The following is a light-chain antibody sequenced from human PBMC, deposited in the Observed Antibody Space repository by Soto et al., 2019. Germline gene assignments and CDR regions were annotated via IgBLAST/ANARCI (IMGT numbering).Light chain of an antibody. J-gene: IGLJ1*01. Sequence: QSALTQPASVSGSPGQSITISCTGTNSDVGDYNYVSWYQQHPGKAPKLMIYDVSNRPSGVSSRFSGSKSGNTASLTISGLQAEDEADYYCSSFSSTSLYVFGTGTKVTVL. CDR1: NSDVGDYNY. V-gene: IGLV2-14*03. CDR2: DVS. CDR3: SSFSSTSLYV.